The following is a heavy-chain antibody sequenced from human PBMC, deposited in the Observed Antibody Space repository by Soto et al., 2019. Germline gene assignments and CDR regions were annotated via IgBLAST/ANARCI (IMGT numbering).Heavy chain of an antibody. CDR2: MNPNSGNT. J-gene: IGHJ3*02. D-gene: IGHD6-19*01. CDR1: GYTFNRHD. CDR3: AREGLYGSIQDNTFDI. Sequence: QVQLVQSGAEVKRSGASLRISCKASGYTFNRHDINWVRQATGQGPEWIGWMNPNSGNTGYAQKFQGRVTMTRDSSITTAYMDLSSLTSEDTAIYYCAREGLYGSIQDNTFDIWGQGTMVSVSS. V-gene: IGHV1-8*01.